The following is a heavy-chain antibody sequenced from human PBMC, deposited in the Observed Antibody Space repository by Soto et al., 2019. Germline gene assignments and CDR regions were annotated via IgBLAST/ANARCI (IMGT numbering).Heavy chain of an antibody. V-gene: IGHV4-59*01. D-gene: IGHD4-4*01. Sequence: SETLSLTCTVSGGSISSYYWSWIRQPPGKGLEWIGYIYYSGSTNYNPSLKSRVTISVDTSKNQFSLKLSSVTAADTAVYYCAWSGYSNYAFDIWGQGTMVTVSS. CDR3: AWSGYSNYAFDI. J-gene: IGHJ3*02. CDR1: GGSISSYY. CDR2: IYYSGST.